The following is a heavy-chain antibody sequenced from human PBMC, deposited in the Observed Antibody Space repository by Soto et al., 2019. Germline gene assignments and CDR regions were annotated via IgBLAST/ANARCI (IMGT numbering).Heavy chain of an antibody. Sequence: PGGSLRLSCAASGFTFSDYYMSWIRQAPGKGLEWVSYISSTGNTIYYADSVKGRFTISRDNAKNSLYLQMNSLRDEDTAVYYCARDEYYDFWSGYPSPNYFDYWGQGTLVTVSS. J-gene: IGHJ4*02. V-gene: IGHV3-11*04. CDR2: ISSTGNTI. D-gene: IGHD3-3*01. CDR1: GFTFSDYY. CDR3: ARDEYYDFWSGYPSPNYFDY.